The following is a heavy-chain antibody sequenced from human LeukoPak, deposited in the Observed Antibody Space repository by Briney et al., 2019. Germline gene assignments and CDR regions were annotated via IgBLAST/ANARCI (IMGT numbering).Heavy chain of an antibody. CDR2: INWNGGST. CDR3: ARVADTAMVTGWFDP. D-gene: IGHD5-18*01. CDR1: GFTFDDYG. J-gene: IGHJ5*02. Sequence: GGSLRLSCAASGFTFDDYGMSWVRQAPGKGLEWVSGINWNGGSTGYADSVKGRFTISRDNAKNSLYLQMNSLRAEDTAVYYCARVADTAMVTGWFDPWGQGTLVTVSS. V-gene: IGHV3-20*04.